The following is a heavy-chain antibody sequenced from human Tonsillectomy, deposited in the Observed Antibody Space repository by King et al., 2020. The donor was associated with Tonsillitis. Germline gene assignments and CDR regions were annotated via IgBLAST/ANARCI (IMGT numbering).Heavy chain of an antibody. Sequence: QLVQSGAEVKKPGASVKVSCKASGYTFTTYFMHWVRQAPGQGLEWMGIINPSGGNTNYAQNFQGRVTMTRDTSTGTVYMELSSLRSEDTAVYYCARSYYDSSGSLDFWGQGSLVTTSS. CDR3: ARSYYDSSGSLDF. D-gene: IGHD3-22*01. V-gene: IGHV1-46*01. CDR1: GYTFTTYF. CDR2: INPSGGNT. J-gene: IGHJ4*02.